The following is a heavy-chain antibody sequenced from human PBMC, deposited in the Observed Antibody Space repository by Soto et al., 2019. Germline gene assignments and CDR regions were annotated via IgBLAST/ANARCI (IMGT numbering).Heavy chain of an antibody. J-gene: IGHJ4*02. CDR2: ILQTGPT. CDR3: ARSPRRVGGKWYLDY. D-gene: IGHD2-15*01. V-gene: IGHV4-4*02. CDR1: GASFSGPNW. Sequence: QVQLQESGPGLVKPSGTLTLTCAVSGASFSGPNWWTWVRQPPGKGLEWIGDILQTGPTDYSPSLSSRRTISIDTSKREFSLNLTSVTATDTAVYYCARSPRRVGGKWYLDYWGQGALVTVSS.